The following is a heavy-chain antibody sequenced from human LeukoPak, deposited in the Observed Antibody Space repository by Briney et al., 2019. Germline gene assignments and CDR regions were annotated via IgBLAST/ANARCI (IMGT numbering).Heavy chain of an antibody. J-gene: IGHJ4*02. Sequence: PGRSLRLSCAASGFTFSSYGMHWVRQAPGKGLEWVAVISYDGSNKYYADSVKGRLTISRDNSKNTLYLQMNSLRAEDTAVYYCAKASLRYYYDSSGYYYDYWGQGTLVTVSS. V-gene: IGHV3-30*18. CDR3: AKASLRYYYDSSGYYYDY. D-gene: IGHD3-22*01. CDR1: GFTFSSYG. CDR2: ISYDGSNK.